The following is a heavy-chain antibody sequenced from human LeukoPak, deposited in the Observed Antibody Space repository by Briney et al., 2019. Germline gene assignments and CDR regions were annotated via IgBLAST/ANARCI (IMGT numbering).Heavy chain of an antibody. J-gene: IGHJ4*02. CDR2: ISPNGGNT. V-gene: IGHV3-23*01. Sequence: GGSLRLSCVAPGFTFSNHAMNWVRQAPGKGLEWVSSISPNGGNTYYADSVKGRFTISRDNSKNTLYLQMNSLRAEDAAVYYCARRITAASTYYFDYWGQGTLVPVSS. CDR3: ARRITAASTYYFDY. CDR1: GFTFSNHA. D-gene: IGHD6-25*01.